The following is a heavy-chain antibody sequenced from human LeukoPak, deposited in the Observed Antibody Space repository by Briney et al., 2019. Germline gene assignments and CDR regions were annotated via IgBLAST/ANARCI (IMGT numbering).Heavy chain of an antibody. CDR3: ARGYYGSGSYYPFDY. V-gene: IGHV3-21*01. J-gene: IGHJ4*02. CDR1: GFPLRCYS. CDR2: ISSSSSYI. D-gene: IGHD3-10*01. Sequence: GGSLRLSRATSGFPLRCYSLNWVRPAPGEGLGWGSSISSSSSYIYYADSVKGRFTISRDNAKNSLYLQMNSLRAEDTAVYYCARGYYGSGSYYPFDYWGQGTLVTVSS.